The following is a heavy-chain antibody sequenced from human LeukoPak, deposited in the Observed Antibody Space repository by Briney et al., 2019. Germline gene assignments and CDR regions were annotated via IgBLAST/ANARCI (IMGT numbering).Heavy chain of an antibody. V-gene: IGHV3-48*03. J-gene: IGHJ4*02. CDR1: GFTFSSYE. CDR3: ATLWDPVAGTTQPLL. CDR2: ISGSGSTI. D-gene: IGHD6-19*01. Sequence: GRSLRLSCAASGFTFSSYEMNWVRQAPGKGLEWDSYISGSGSTIYYGDSLEGRFTISRDNANNSLYLQINSLRVEDTAVYYCATLWDPVAGTTQPLLWGQGTLVTVSS.